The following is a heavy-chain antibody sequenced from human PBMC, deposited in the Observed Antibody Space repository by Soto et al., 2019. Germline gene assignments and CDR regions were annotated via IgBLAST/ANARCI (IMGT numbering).Heavy chain of an antibody. CDR3: ARDSRRIAVAGTVIGY. Sequence: QVQLVQSGAEVKKPGASVKVSCKASGYTFTSYGISWVRQAPGQGLEWMGWISAYNGNTNYAQKLQGRVTMTTDTAPSKGYLELGSLGADDTAVYYCARDSRRIAVAGTVIGYWGQGTLVTVSS. CDR1: GYTFTSYG. J-gene: IGHJ4*02. V-gene: IGHV1-18*01. D-gene: IGHD6-19*01. CDR2: ISAYNGNT.